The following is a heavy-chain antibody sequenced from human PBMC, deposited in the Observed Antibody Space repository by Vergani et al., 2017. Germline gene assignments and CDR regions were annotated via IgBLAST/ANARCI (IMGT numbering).Heavy chain of an antibody. D-gene: IGHD5-24*01. V-gene: IGHV1-2*02. J-gene: IGHJ5*02. Sequence: QVQLVQSGAEVKKPGASVKVSCKASGYTFTGYYMHWVRQAPGQGLEWMGWINPNSGGTNYAQKFQGRVTMTRDTSISTAYMELSRLRSDDTAVYYCARSGDEDGYNYYNWFDPWGQGTLVTVSS. CDR3: ARSGDEDGYNYYNWFDP. CDR2: INPNSGGT. CDR1: GYTFTGYY.